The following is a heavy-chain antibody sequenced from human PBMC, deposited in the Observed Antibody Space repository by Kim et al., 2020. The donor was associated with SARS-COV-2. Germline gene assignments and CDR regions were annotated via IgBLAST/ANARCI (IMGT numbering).Heavy chain of an antibody. CDR3: AKVIAAAGPYYYYYGMDV. Sequence: KGRFTISRDNSKNTLYLQMNSLRAEDTAVYYCAKVIAAAGPYYYYYGMDVWGQGTTVTVSS. D-gene: IGHD6-13*01. V-gene: IGHV3-23*01. J-gene: IGHJ6*02.